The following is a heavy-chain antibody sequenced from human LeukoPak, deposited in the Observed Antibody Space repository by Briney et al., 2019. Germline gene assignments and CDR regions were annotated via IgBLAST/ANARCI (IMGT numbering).Heavy chain of an antibody. CDR1: GGSFSGYY. D-gene: IGHD6-13*01. CDR2: INRSGST. V-gene: IGHV4-34*01. Sequence: SETLSLTCAVYGGSFSGYYWSWIRQPPGKGLEWIGEINRSGSTNYNPSLKSRVTISVDTSKNQFSLKLSSVTAADTAVYYCARGVAAADKMGSFDYWGQGTLVTVSS. J-gene: IGHJ4*02. CDR3: ARGVAAADKMGSFDY.